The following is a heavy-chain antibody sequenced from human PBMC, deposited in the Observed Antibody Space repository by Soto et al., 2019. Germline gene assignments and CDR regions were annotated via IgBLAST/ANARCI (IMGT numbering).Heavy chain of an antibody. CDR1: GYSFTSYW. V-gene: IGHV5-51*01. CDR3: ARTYSSSSSADC. J-gene: IGHJ4*02. Sequence: GESLKISCQASGYSFTSYWIGWVRQMPGKGLEWMGIIYPGDSDTRYSPSFQGQVTISADKSISTAYLHWSSLTASDTAMYYCARTYSSSSSADCWGQGTLVTVSS. CDR2: IYPGDSDT. D-gene: IGHD6-6*01.